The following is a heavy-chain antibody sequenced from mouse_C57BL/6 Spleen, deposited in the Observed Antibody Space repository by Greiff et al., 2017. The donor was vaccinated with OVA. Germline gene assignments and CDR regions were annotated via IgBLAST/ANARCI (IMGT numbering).Heavy chain of an antibody. V-gene: IGHV1-52*01. CDR2: IDPSDSET. Sequence: VQLQQPGAELVRPGSSVKLSCTASGYTFTSYWMHWVKQRPIQGLEWIGNIDPSDSETHYNQKFKDKATLTVDKSSSTAYMQLSSLTSEDSAVYYCARDYGSSSRWYFDVWGTGTTVTVSS. CDR3: ARDYGSSSRWYFDV. CDR1: GYTFTSYW. D-gene: IGHD1-1*01. J-gene: IGHJ1*03.